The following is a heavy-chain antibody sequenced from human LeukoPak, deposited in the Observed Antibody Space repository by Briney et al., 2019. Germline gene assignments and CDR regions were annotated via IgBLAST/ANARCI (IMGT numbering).Heavy chain of an antibody. CDR1: GGSISSYY. CDR3: ARTNAAAGMRSNAFDI. Sequence: SETLSLTCTVSGGSISSYYWSWIRQPAGKGLEWIGRIYTSGSTNYNPSLKSRVTISVDTSKNQFSLKLSSVTAADTAVYYCARTNAAAGMRSNAFDIWGQGTMVTVSS. J-gene: IGHJ3*02. V-gene: IGHV4-4*07. D-gene: IGHD6-13*01. CDR2: IYTSGST.